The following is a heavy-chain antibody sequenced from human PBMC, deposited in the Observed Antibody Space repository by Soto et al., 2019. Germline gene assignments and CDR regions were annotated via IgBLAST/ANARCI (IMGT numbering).Heavy chain of an antibody. CDR3: ASLNNWSSGDGRIDV. V-gene: IGHV1-69*01. CDR2: IMPLNAKP. J-gene: IGHJ6*02. D-gene: IGHD1-20*01. CDR1: GGTFNTYT. Sequence: QVQLVQSGAEVNKPGSSVKVSCKASGGTFNTYTISWVRQVPGQGLEWMGGIMPLNAKPTYAQTFQGRLMIAADEHTNTVYMELSSLRSEDTALYYCASLNNWSSGDGRIDVWGRGTAVSVSS.